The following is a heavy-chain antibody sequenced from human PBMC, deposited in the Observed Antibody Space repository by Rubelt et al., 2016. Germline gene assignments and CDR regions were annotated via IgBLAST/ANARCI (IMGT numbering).Heavy chain of an antibody. V-gene: IGHV3-23*01. D-gene: IGHD4-23*01. J-gene: IGHJ4*02. CDR2: ISGSGRNT. Sequence: GGGLVQPGGSLRLSCAASGFIFGNFAMSWLRQAPGKGLEWVAGISGSGRNTYYADSVKGRFTISRDNAKNSLYLQMNSLRAEDTAVYYCASGGGVVTPDYWGQGTLVTVSS. CDR3: ASGGGVVTPDY. CDR1: GFIFGNFA.